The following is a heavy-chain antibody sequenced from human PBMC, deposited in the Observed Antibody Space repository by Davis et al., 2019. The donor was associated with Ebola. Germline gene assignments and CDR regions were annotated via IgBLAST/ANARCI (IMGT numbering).Heavy chain of an antibody. CDR3: ARLILWFGELAGEYYFDC. J-gene: IGHJ4*02. Sequence: ASVKVSCKASGYTFTSYGISWVRQAPGQGLEWMGWISAYNGNTNYAQKFQGRVTMTRNTSISTAYMELSSLRSEDTAVYYCARLILWFGELAGEYYFDCWGQGTLVTVSS. CDR1: GYTFTSYG. V-gene: IGHV1-18*01. D-gene: IGHD3-10*01. CDR2: ISAYNGNT.